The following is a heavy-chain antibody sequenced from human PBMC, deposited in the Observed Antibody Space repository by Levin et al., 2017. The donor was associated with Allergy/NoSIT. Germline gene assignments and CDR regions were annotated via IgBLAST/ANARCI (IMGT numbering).Heavy chain of an antibody. CDR2: IIPILGIA. CDR1: GGTFSSYT. D-gene: IGHD2-2*01. Sequence: GASVKVSCKASGGTFSSYTISWVRQAPGQGLEWMGRIIPILGIANYAQKFQGRVTITADKSTSTAYMELSSLRSEDTAVYYCASSPRQNLYCSSTSCYGHYDDGMDVWGQGTTVTVSS. V-gene: IGHV1-69*02. J-gene: IGHJ6*02. CDR3: ASSPRQNLYCSSTSCYGHYDDGMDV.